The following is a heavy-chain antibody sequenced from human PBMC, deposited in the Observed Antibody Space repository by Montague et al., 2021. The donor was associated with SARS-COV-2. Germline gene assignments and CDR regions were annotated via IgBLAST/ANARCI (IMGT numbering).Heavy chain of an antibody. CDR3: ARVGGGRTFYY. CDR1: GDSVSSTTYY. Sequence: SETLSLTCTVSGDSVSSTTYYWAWIRQPPGKGLEYIGTIYYSGSXXYNPSLESRVAMSVDTSKNQFSLKLDSVTAADTAVYYCARVGGGRTFYYWGQGILVTVSS. V-gene: IGHV4-39*07. CDR2: IYYSGSX. J-gene: IGHJ4*02. D-gene: IGHD3-16*01.